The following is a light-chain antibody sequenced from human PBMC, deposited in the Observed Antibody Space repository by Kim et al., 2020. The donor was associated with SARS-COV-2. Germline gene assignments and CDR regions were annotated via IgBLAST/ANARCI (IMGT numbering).Light chain of an antibody. V-gene: IGLV3-19*01. J-gene: IGLJ2*01. CDR2: GKN. CDR1: SLRSYY. CDR3: NSRENRGNHVV. Sequence: SSELTQDPAVSVALGKTVRITCQGDSLRSYYASWYQQKPGQAPVLVIYGKNNRPSGIPARFSGSSSGTTATWTSTGAQGEEKDSNYFNSRENRGNHVVFG.